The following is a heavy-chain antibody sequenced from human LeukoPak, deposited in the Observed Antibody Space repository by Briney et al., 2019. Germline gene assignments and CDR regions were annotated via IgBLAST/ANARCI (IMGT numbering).Heavy chain of an antibody. CDR2: INHSGST. CDR1: GGSFSGYY. V-gene: IGHV4-34*01. CDR3: ATDGGGYSSGTYPL. D-gene: IGHD3-10*01. Sequence: PSETLSLTCAVYGGSFSGYYWSWIRQPPGKGLEWIGEINHSGSTNYNPSLKSRVTISLDTSNNQFSLKLTSVTAADTAVYYCATDGGGYSSGTYPLWGQGTLVTVSS. J-gene: IGHJ4*02.